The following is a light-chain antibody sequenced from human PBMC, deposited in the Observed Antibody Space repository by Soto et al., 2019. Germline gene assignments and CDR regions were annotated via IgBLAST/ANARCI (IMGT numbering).Light chain of an antibody. V-gene: IGKV1-27*01. J-gene: IGKJ1*01. Sequence: DIQMTQSPSSLSASFGDRVTITCRASQDIKNYLAWYQQKPGKVPKLLIFAASTLQSGVPSRFSGSGSGTDFTLTISSLQPDDFATYYCQQYSDSSGAFGQGTKVDIK. CDR3: QQYSDSSGA. CDR1: QDIKNY. CDR2: AAS.